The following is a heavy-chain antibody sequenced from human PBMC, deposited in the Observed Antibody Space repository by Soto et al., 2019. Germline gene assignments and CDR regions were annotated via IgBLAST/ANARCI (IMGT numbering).Heavy chain of an antibody. J-gene: IGHJ5*02. CDR3: ARPYCSGGSCYNWFDP. Sequence: QPGGSLRLSCAASGFSFSSYWMSWVRQAPGKGLQWVANIKQDGSQKYYVDSVKGRFTIYRDNAKNSLYLQMNSLRAEDTAIYYCARPYCSGGSCYNWFDPWGQGTLVTVS. V-gene: IGHV3-7*03. D-gene: IGHD2-15*01. CDR2: IKQDGSQK. CDR1: GFSFSSYW.